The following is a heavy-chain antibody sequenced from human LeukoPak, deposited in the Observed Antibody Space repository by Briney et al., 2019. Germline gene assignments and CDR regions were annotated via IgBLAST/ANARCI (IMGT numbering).Heavy chain of an antibody. CDR2: INPNSGGT. CDR3: ARAGYTGFDLGY. V-gene: IGHV1-2*02. J-gene: IGHJ4*02. CDR1: GYSFTGYY. D-gene: IGHD5-12*01. Sequence: ASVKVSCKASGYSFTGYYMHWVRPAPGQGLEWMGWINPNSGGTNYEQKFQGRVTMTRDTSISTAYMELSRLTSADTAVYYCARAGYTGFDLGYWGQGTLVTVSS.